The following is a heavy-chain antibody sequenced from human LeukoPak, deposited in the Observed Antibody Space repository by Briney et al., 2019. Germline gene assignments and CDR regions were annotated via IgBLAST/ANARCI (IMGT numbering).Heavy chain of an antibody. V-gene: IGHV4-59*01. CDR1: GGSINSYY. CDR2: ISYSGST. J-gene: IGHJ6*02. CDR3: AREFRSDYYYYGLDV. Sequence: SETPSLTCTVSGGSINSYYWSWIRQPPGKGLEWIGSISYSGSTNYNPSLKSRVTISVDTSKNQFSLKVSSMTSADTSVYYCAREFRSDYYYYGLDVWGQGTTVTVSS.